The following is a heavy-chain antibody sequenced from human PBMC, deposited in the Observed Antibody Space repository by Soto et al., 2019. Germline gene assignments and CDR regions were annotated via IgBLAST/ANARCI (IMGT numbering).Heavy chain of an antibody. V-gene: IGHV1-3*01. CDR2: INAGNGNT. D-gene: IGHD5-18*01. J-gene: IGHJ3*02. CDR1: GYTFACRA. Sequence: ARGYTFACRALYSPCHYPRQRLEWMGWINAGNGNTKYSQKFQGRVTITRDTSASTAYMELSSLRSEDTAVYYCASPKYSYDILGAFDIWGKGTMVTVSS. CDR3: ASPKYSYDILGAFDI.